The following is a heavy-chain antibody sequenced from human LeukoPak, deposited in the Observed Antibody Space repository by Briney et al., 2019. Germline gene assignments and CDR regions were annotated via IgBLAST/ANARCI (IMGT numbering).Heavy chain of an antibody. J-gene: IGHJ6*02. CDR2: MNPNSGNT. D-gene: IGHD6-6*01. CDR1: GYTFTSYD. CDR3: ARGIIYSSWMDV. Sequence: ASVKVSCKASGYTFTSYDINWVRQATGQGLEWMGWMNPNSGNTGYAQKFQGRVTMTRDTSISTAYMELSSLRSEDTAVYYCARGIIYSSWMDVWGQGTTVTVS. V-gene: IGHV1-8*01.